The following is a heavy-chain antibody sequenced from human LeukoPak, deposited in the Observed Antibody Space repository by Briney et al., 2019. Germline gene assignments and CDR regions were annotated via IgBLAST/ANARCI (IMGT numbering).Heavy chain of an antibody. CDR1: GYTFTRYY. J-gene: IGHJ4*02. V-gene: IGHV1-2*02. Sequence: ASVKVSCTAAGYTFTRYYMHRVRQAPGQGLEWMGWINPNSGGTNYAQKFQGRVTMTRDTAISTAYMELSRLRSDDTAVYYCARKSDSYYDILTGYSIFDHWGQGTLVRVSS. D-gene: IGHD3-9*01. CDR3: ARKSDSYYDILTGYSIFDH. CDR2: INPNSGGT.